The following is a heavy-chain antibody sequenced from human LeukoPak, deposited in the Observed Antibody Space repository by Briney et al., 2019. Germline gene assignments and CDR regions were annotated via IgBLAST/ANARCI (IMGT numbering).Heavy chain of an antibody. CDR1: GFTFSSYA. CDR2: ISGSGGST. J-gene: IGHJ6*02. Sequence: GGSLRLSCSASGFTFSSYAMNWVRQAPGKGLEWVSGISGSGGSTYYADSVKGRFTVSRDNSRNTLYLPMNSLRAEDTAVYYCVKDRGGSPFYGMDVWGQGTTVTVSS. D-gene: IGHD1-26*01. V-gene: IGHV3-23*01. CDR3: VKDRGGSPFYGMDV.